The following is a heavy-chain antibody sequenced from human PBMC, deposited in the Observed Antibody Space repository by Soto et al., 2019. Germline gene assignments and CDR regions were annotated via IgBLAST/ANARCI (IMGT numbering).Heavy chain of an antibody. CDR2: INWDDDR. V-gene: IGHV2-5*02. J-gene: IGHJ4*02. CDR3: AHKEFRTSSPFDV. Sequence: QITLKESGPALVKPTQTLTLTCTFSGFSLTTNGVGVAWIRQPPGKALEWLALINWDDDRHYNPSLTSRLTITKDTSKNQVVLTMTNMDPVDTATYYCAHKEFRTSSPFDVGGPGILVTVSS. CDR1: GFSLTTNGVG.